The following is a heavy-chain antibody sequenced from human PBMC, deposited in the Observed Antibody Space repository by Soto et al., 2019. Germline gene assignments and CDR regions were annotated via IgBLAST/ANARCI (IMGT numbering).Heavy chain of an antibody. V-gene: IGHV3-9*01. Sequence: EVQLVESGGGSVQPGKSLRLSCAASGFTFNDYAMHWVRQAPGKGLEWVSSISWNSGGIAYADSVQGRFTISRDNAKNSLYLRMNSLRVEDTALYYCVKARGVIIFGYSGGWTFDCWGQGTLVTVSS. CDR1: GFTFNDYA. CDR2: ISWNSGGI. J-gene: IGHJ4*02. CDR3: VKARGVIIFGYSGGWTFDC. D-gene: IGHD6-19*01.